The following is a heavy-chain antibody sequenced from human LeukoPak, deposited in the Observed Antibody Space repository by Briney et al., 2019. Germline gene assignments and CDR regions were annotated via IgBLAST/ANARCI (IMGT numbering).Heavy chain of an antibody. V-gene: IGHV1-2*06. CDR1: GYTFTGYY. Sequence: ASVKVSCKASGYTFTGYYMHWVRQAPGQGLEWMGRINPNYGGTNYAQKFQGRVTMTRDTSISTAYLELSRLRSDDTAVYYCARDSIGENGDNWFDPWGQGTLVTVST. CDR3: ARDSIGENGDNWFDP. J-gene: IGHJ5*02. D-gene: IGHD3-10*01. CDR2: INPNYGGT.